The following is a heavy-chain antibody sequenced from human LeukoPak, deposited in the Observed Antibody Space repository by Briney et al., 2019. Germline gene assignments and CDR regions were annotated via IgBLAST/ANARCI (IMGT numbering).Heavy chain of an antibody. Sequence: GGSLRLSCAASGFTFSSYSMNWVRQAPGKGLEWVSSISSSSSYIYYADSVEGRFTISRDNAKNSLYLQMNSLRAEDTAVYYCARAWGTHGYNSGYWGQGTLVTVSS. CDR3: ARAWGTHGYNSGY. J-gene: IGHJ4*02. CDR2: ISSSSSYI. D-gene: IGHD5-24*01. CDR1: GFTFSSYS. V-gene: IGHV3-21*01.